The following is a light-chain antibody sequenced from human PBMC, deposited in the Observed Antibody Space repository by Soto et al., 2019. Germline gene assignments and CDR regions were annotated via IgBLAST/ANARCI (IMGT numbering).Light chain of an antibody. CDR2: GAS. CDR3: QQLHDYPLT. J-gene: IGKJ4*01. CDR1: QSVSSGY. Sequence: IVLTPTAATLSLSPGERSTLSCRASQSVSSGYLAWYQQKPGEAPRILLYGASNRATGIPARFSGSGSGTEFSLTISRLQPEDFATYYCQQLHDYPLTFGGGTKVDIK. V-gene: IGKV3-20*02.